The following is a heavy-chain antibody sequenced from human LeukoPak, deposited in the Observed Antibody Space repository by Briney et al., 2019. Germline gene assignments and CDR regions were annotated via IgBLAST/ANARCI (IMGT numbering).Heavy chain of an antibody. J-gene: IGHJ3*02. CDR3: ARRPQGAYDI. CDR1: RFTFSSYA. Sequence: GGSLRLSCVASRFTFSSYAMHWVRQAPGKGLEYVSAISSSGSSTFYAISVKGRFTISRDNSKNTLYLQMGGLRAEDMAVYYCARRPQGAYDIWGQGTMVTVSS. CDR2: ISSSGSST. V-gene: IGHV3-64*01.